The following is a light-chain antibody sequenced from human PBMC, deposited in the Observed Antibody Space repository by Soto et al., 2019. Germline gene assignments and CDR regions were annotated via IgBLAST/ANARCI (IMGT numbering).Light chain of an antibody. CDR3: QQLKSFPRT. Sequence: DIQMTQSPATLSGSVGDRVTITCRASQSVGTWVAWYQQKPGKAPKXLIYGASNLESGVPSRFRGSGSGTDLTITITSLQPEDFETYYCQQLKSFPRTFGPGTKVDIK. J-gene: IGKJ3*01. CDR1: QSVGTW. V-gene: IGKV1-5*01. CDR2: GAS.